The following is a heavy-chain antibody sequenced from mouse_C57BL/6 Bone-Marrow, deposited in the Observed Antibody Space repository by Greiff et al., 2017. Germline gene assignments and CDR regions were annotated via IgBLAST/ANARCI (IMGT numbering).Heavy chain of an antibody. CDR1: GFSLTSYG. D-gene: IGHD2-3*01. CDR3: ARGMMVTTGAWFAY. V-gene: IGHV2-2*01. J-gene: IGHJ3*01. Sequence: VQLQQSGPGLVQPSQSLSITCTVSGFSLTSYGVNWVRQSPGKGLEWLGVIWSGGSTDYNAAFISRLSISKDNSKSQVFFKMNSLQADDTAIYYCARGMMVTTGAWFAYWGQGTLVTVSA. CDR2: IWSGGST.